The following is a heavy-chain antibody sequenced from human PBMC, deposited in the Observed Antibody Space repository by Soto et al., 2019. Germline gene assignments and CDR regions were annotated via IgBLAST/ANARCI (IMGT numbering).Heavy chain of an antibody. CDR1: GGTFSSYA. J-gene: IGHJ5*02. D-gene: IGHD2-15*01. CDR2: IIPNIGTA. V-gene: IGHV1-69*06. CDR3: ARVLGYCSGGSCPGFDP. Sequence: SVKVSCKASGGTFSSYAISWVRQAPGQGLEWMGGIIPNIGTANYAQKFQGRVTMTGNNSISTAYMELSSLRSEDTAVYYCARVLGYCSGGSCPGFDPWGQGTLVTVSS.